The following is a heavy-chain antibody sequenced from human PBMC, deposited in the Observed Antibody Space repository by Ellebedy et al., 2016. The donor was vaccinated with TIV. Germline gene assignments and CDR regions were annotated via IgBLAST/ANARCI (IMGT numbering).Heavy chain of an antibody. Sequence: GSLRLSCTVSGGSISNYYWSWIRQPPGKGLEWIGYIHYSGSANYNPSLKSRVTISIDTSKKQFSLNLSSVTAADTAVYYCARLRGGYWGQGTLVTVSS. J-gene: IGHJ4*02. D-gene: IGHD3-10*01. CDR2: IHYSGSA. CDR3: ARLRGGY. V-gene: IGHV4-59*01. CDR1: GGSISNYY.